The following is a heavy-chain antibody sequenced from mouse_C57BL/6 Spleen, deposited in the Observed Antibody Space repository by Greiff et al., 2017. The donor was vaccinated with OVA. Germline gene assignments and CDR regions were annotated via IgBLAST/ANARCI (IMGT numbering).Heavy chain of an antibody. CDR3: AREEITTVVATRYFDV. CDR1: GYAFTNYL. Sequence: LEESGAELVRPGTSVKVSCKASGYAFTNYLIEWVKQRPGQGLEWIGVINPGSGGTNYNEKFKGKATLTADKSSSTAYMQLSSLTSEDSAVYFCAREEITTVVATRYFDVWGTGTTVTVSS. J-gene: IGHJ1*03. CDR2: INPGSGGT. D-gene: IGHD1-1*01. V-gene: IGHV1-54*01.